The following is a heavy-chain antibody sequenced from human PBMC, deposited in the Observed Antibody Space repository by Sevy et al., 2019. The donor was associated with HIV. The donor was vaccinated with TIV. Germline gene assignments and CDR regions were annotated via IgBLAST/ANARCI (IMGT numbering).Heavy chain of an antibody. Sequence: GGSLRLSCAASGFTFSSYSMNWVRQAPGKGLEWVSYISSSSSTIYYADSVKGRFTISRDNAKNSLYLQMNSLRAEDTAVYYCARDGYGGNHHAFDIWGQGTMVTVSS. J-gene: IGHJ3*02. CDR3: ARDGYGGNHHAFDI. V-gene: IGHV3-48*01. D-gene: IGHD4-17*01. CDR1: GFTFSSYS. CDR2: ISSSSSTI.